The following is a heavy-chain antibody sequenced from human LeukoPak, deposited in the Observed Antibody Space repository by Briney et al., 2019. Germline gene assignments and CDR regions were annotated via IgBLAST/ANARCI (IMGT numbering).Heavy chain of an antibody. V-gene: IGHV3-48*01. J-gene: IGHJ2*01. CDR3: ARELSSGWSYWYFDL. Sequence: QPGGSLRLSCAASGFTFSSYSMNWVRQAPGKGLEWVSYISSISSTIYYADSLKGRFTISRDNAKNSLYLHMNSLRAEDTAVYYCARELSSGWSYWYFDLWGRGTLVTVSS. CDR2: ISSISSTI. CDR1: GFTFSSYS. D-gene: IGHD6-19*01.